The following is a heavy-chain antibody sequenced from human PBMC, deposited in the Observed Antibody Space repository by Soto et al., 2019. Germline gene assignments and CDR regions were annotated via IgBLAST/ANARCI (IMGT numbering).Heavy chain of an antibody. CDR3: ARASNWNSFDP. Sequence: QVQLQESGPGLVKPSETLSLTCTGSGGSISRYYWSWIRQPAGKGLEWIGRIYTSGSTNYNPCLKSRVTMSVDTAKSEFSQKLRSVTAADTAVYYCARASNWNSFDPWGQGTLVTVSS. CDR2: IYTSGST. CDR1: GGSISRYY. D-gene: IGHD4-4*01. V-gene: IGHV4-4*07. J-gene: IGHJ5*02.